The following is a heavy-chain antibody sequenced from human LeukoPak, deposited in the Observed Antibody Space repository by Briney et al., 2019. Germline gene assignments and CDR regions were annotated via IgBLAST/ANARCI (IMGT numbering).Heavy chain of an antibody. CDR1: GGSISSSSYY. CDR3: ATRGIIAALSY. CDR2: IYYSGST. D-gene: IGHD6-6*01. Sequence: SETLSLTCTVSGGSISSSSYYWGWIRQPPGKGLEWIGGIYYSGSTYYNPSLKSRVTISVDTSKNQFSLKLSSVTAADTAVYYCATRGIIAALSYWGQGTLVTVSS. V-gene: IGHV4-39*07. J-gene: IGHJ4*02.